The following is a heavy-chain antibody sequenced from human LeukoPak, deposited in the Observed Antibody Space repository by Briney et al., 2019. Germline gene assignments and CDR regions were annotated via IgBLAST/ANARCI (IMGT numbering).Heavy chain of an antibody. CDR3: AKGTQLLWFGEVH. D-gene: IGHD3-10*01. Sequence: PGGSLRLSCAASGFTFSSYGMHWVRQAPGKGLEWVAFIRYDGSNKYYADSVKGRFTISRDNSKNTLYLQMNSLRAEDTAVYYCAKGTQLLWFGEVHWGQGTLVTVSS. V-gene: IGHV3-30*02. CDR2: IRYDGSNK. J-gene: IGHJ4*02. CDR1: GFTFSSYG.